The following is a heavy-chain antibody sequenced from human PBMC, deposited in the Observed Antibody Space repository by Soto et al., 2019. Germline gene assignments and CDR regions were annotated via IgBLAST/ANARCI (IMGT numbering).Heavy chain of an antibody. CDR1: GGSFSGYY. CDR3: ARERTVLLWFGESSWFDP. V-gene: IGHV4-34*01. D-gene: IGHD3-10*01. CDR2: INHSGST. Sequence: SETLSLTCAVYGGSFSGYYWSWIRQPPGKGLEWIGEINHSGSTKYNPSLKSRVAISVDTSKNQFSLKLSSVTAADTAVYYCARERTVLLWFGESSWFDPWGQGTLVT. J-gene: IGHJ5*02.